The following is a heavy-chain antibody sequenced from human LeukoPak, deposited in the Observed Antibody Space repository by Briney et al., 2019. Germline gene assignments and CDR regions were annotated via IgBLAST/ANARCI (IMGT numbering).Heavy chain of an antibody. CDR1: GFTFSSYA. CDR3: ARGGYSYNYYMDV. Sequence: GGSLRLSCAASGFTFSSYAMSWVRQAPGKGLEWVSAISGSGGTTYYADSVKGRFTISRDNSKDTLSLQMDSLRAEDTALYSCARGGYSYNYYMDVWGKGTTVTVSS. J-gene: IGHJ6*03. V-gene: IGHV3-23*01. D-gene: IGHD2-15*01. CDR2: ISGSGGTT.